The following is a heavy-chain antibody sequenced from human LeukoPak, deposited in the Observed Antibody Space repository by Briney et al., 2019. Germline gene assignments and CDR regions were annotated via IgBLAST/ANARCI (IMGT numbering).Heavy chain of an antibody. Sequence: GGSLRLSCAASGYTFSSHGLTWVRQAPGKGLGWVSTINGAGDNTYYAETVKGRFTISRDNSKNTLYLQMHSLRAEDTAIYYCAKVSVCYGCYLDYWGQGTLVTASS. CDR1: GYTFSSHG. J-gene: IGHJ4*02. V-gene: IGHV3-23*01. CDR3: AKVSVCYGCYLDY. D-gene: IGHD3-16*01. CDR2: INGAGDNT.